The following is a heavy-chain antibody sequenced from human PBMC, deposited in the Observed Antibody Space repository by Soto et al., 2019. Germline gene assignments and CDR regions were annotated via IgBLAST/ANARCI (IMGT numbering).Heavy chain of an antibody. CDR2: VYYSGSV. D-gene: IGHD2-21*02. V-gene: IGHV4-30-4*08. J-gene: IGHJ6*02. CDR3: AREDDGGDRDYYGLDV. Sequence: WTWIRQPPGKGLEWIGYVYYSGSVFYNPSLKSRLSISVDTSKNQFSLKLTFVTAADTAVYFCAREDDGGDRDYYGLDVWGQGTTVTVSS.